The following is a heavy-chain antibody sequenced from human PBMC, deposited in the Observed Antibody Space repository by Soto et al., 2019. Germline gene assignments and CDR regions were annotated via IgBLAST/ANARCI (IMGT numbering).Heavy chain of an antibody. CDR1: GFTFTNYY. J-gene: IGHJ4*02. CDR3: ARDSGDTTVRQWGRSFHY. D-gene: IGHD1-1*01. V-gene: IGHV1-46*01. CDR2: INPSGGGT. Sequence: QVQLVQSGAEVKKPGASVKVSCKASGFTFTNYYIHWVRQAPGQGLEWMGLINPSGGGTFYAQKFQGRVTVTRDTSTGTFYMELSNLRSEDTAVYFCARDSGDTTVRQWGRSFHYWGQGTLVTVSS.